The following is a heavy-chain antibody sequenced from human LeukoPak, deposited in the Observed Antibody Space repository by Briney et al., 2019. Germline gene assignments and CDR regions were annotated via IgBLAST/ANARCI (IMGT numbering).Heavy chain of an antibody. CDR3: ARGLPLIRYFDWLQPRYLDY. V-gene: IGHV4-34*01. CDR1: GGSFSGYY. CDR2: INHSGST. Sequence: SETLSLTCAVYGGSFSGYYWSWIRQPPGKGLEWIGEINHSGSTNYNPPLKSRVTISVDTSKNQFSLKLSSVTAADTAVYYCARGLPLIRYFDWLQPRYLDYWGQGTLVTVSS. J-gene: IGHJ4*02. D-gene: IGHD3-9*01.